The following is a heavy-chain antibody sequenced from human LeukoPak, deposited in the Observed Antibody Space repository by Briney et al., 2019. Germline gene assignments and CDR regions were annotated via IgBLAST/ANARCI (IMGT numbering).Heavy chain of an antibody. J-gene: IGHJ4*02. D-gene: IGHD6-19*01. V-gene: IGHV3-20*04. CDR3: ARAKGYQGIAVAGTDYFDY. CDR2: INWNGGST. Sequence: GGSLRLSCAASGFTFDDYGMSWVRQAPGKGLEWVSGINWNGGSTGYADSVKGRFTISRDNAKNSLYLQMNSLRAEDTALYYCARAKGYQGIAVAGTDYFDYWGQGTLVTVSS. CDR1: GFTFDDYG.